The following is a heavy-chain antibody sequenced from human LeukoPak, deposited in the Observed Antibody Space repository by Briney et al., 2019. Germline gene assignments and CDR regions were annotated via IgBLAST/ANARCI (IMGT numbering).Heavy chain of an antibody. CDR1: GGSITTGNYY. D-gene: IGHD6-13*01. CDR2: IYYSGST. V-gene: IGHV4-31*03. J-gene: IGHJ3*02. CDR3: ARTSYSSMGAFDI. Sequence: SETLSLTCTVSGGSITTGNYYWNWIRQHPGKGLEWIGYIYYSGSTYYNPSLKSRLTISVDTSQSQSSLRLSSVTAADTAVYYCARTSYSSMGAFDIWGQGTMVTVSS.